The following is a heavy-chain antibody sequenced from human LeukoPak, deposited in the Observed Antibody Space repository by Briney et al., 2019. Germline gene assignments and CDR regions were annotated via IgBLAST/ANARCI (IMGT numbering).Heavy chain of an antibody. CDR3: ARRRSGRYSSFFYYYMDV. Sequence: PSETLSLTCTVSGYSINSGYFWGWVRQPPGKGPEWIGSIFHTGDVYYNPSLKSRVTISVDTSKNQFSLKLSSVTAADTAVYYCARRRSGRYSSFFYYYMDVWGKGTTVTISS. J-gene: IGHJ6*03. CDR1: GYSINSGYF. D-gene: IGHD6-19*01. V-gene: IGHV4-38-2*02. CDR2: IFHTGDV.